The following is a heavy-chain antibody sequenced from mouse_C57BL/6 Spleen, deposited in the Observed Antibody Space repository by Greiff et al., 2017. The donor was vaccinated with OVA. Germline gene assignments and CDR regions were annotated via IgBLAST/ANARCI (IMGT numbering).Heavy chain of an antibody. V-gene: IGHV2-9-1*01. CDR2: IWPGGGT. Sequence: VQLQQSGPGLVAPSQSLSITCTVSGFSLTSYAISWVRQPPGKGLEWLGVIWPGGGTNYNSALKSRLSISKDNSKSQVFLKMTSLQTDDTARYYCASIYYGYEGYAMDYWGQGTSVTVSS. D-gene: IGHD2-2*01. CDR3: ASIYYGYEGYAMDY. J-gene: IGHJ4*01. CDR1: GFSLTSYA.